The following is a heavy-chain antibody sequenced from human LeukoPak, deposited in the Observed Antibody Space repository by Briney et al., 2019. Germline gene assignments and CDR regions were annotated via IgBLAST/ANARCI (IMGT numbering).Heavy chain of an antibody. D-gene: IGHD2-15*01. V-gene: IGHV1-46*01. J-gene: IGHJ4*02. Sequence: GASVKVSCKASGYTFTSYYMHWVRQAPGQGLEWMGIINPSGGSTSYAKKFQGRVTMTRDTSTSTVYMELSSLRSEDTAVYYCASGSRRYYFDYWGQGTLVTVSS. CDR3: ASGSRRYYFDY. CDR2: INPSGGST. CDR1: GYTFTSYY.